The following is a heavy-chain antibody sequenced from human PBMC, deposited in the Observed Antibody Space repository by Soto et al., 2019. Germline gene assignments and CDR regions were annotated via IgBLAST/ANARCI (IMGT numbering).Heavy chain of an antibody. CDR2: IYLSGST. CDR3: AGGALWFGESFDY. Sequence: QLQLQESGSGLVKPSQTLSLTCAVSGGSISSGGYSWSWIRQPPGKGLEWIGYIYLSGSTYCNPSLKSRVXTSADXXKNQFSLKLSSVTAADTAVYYCAGGALWFGESFDYWGQGTLVTVSS. J-gene: IGHJ4*02. D-gene: IGHD3-10*01. CDR1: GGSISSGGYS. V-gene: IGHV4-30-2*01.